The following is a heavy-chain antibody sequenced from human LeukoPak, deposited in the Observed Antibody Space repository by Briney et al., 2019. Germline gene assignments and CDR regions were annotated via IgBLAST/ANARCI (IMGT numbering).Heavy chain of an antibody. CDR3: SRDLGTGRPHDF. CDR2: ISSSGSTI. Sequence: GGSLRLSCAASGFTFSSYEMNWVRQAPGKGLEWVSYISSSGSTIYYADSVKGRFTISRDNAKNSLYLEMNSLTAEDTAVYFRSRDLGTGRPHDFWGQGTLVTVSS. D-gene: IGHD3/OR15-3a*01. CDR1: GFTFSSYE. J-gene: IGHJ4*02. V-gene: IGHV3-48*03.